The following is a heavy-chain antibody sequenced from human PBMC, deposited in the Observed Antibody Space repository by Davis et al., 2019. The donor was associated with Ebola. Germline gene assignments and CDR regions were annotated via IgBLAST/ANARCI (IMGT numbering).Heavy chain of an antibody. Sequence: PSETLSLTCTVSGGSISSYYWSWIRQPPGKGLEWIGYIYYSGSTNYNPSLKSRVTISVDTSKNQFSLKLSSVTAADTAVYYCARVRVVVPAAQTNLLSGGEPQAYYYYGMDVWGQGTTVTVSS. CDR1: GGSISSYY. CDR3: ARVRVVVPAAQTNLLSGGEPQAYYYYGMDV. V-gene: IGHV4-59*01. CDR2: IYYSGST. J-gene: IGHJ6*02. D-gene: IGHD2-2*01.